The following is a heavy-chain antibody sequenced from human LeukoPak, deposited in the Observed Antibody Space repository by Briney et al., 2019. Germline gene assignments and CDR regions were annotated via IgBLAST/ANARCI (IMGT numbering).Heavy chain of an antibody. CDR2: IHYSGHT. V-gene: IGHV4-39*07. Sequence: PSETLSLTCTVSGGSISSSSYYWGWIRQPPGKGLAWIGNIHYSGHTNYNPSLESRVTMSVGTSKNQFSLKLSSVTAADTAVYYCARPRKTYYDSGGSYSAYDFWGQGILVTVSS. CDR3: ARPRKTYYDSGGSYSAYDF. J-gene: IGHJ4*02. D-gene: IGHD3-22*01. CDR1: GGSISSSSYY.